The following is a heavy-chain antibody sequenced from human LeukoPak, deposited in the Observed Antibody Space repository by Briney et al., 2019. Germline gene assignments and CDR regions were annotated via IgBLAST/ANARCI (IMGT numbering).Heavy chain of an antibody. CDR2: IYTSGST. J-gene: IGHJ4*02. CDR1: GGSISSGSYY. V-gene: IGHV4-61*02. CDR3: ARQGAYYDFWSGYWGEPPPYYFDY. Sequence: SQTLSLTCTVSGGSISSGSYYWSWIRQPAGKGLEWIGRIYTSGSTNYNPSLKSRVTISVDTSKNQFSLKLSSVTAADTAVYYCARQGAYYDFWSGYWGEPPPYYFDYWGQGTLVTVSS. D-gene: IGHD3-3*01.